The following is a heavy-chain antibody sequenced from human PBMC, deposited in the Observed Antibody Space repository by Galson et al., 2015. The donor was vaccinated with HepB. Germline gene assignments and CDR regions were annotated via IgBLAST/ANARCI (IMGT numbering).Heavy chain of an antibody. CDR1: GYTFTGYY. CDR2: INPNSGGT. CDR3: ARGIFGVVDSGGMDV. J-gene: IGHJ6*03. D-gene: IGHD3-3*02. V-gene: IGHV1-2*02. Sequence: SVKVSCKASGYTFTGYYMHWVRQAPGQGLEWMGWINPNSGGTNYAQKFQGRVTMTRGTSISTAYMELSRLRSDDTAVYYCARGIFGVVDSGGMDVWGKGTTVTVSS.